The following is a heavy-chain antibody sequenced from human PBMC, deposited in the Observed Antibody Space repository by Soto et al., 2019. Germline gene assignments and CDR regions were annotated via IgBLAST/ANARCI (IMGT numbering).Heavy chain of an antibody. CDR3: VRQGIGNLHGLVDV. Sequence: QVQLQESGPGLVKPSETLSLTCTVSGGSIDGRNCAWIRQPPGKGLEWLGYVYYDGGSSYNPSVKSRLTLAMDTSKSHFSLQLMSVTAADTAVYYCVRQGIGNLHGLVDVWGRGTTVTVSS. V-gene: IGHV4-59*08. CDR2: VYYDGGS. CDR1: GGSIDGRN. J-gene: IGHJ6*02. D-gene: IGHD3-10*01.